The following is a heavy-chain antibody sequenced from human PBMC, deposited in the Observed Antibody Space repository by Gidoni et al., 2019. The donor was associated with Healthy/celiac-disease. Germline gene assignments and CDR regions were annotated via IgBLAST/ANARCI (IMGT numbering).Heavy chain of an antibody. CDR2: INHSGST. V-gene: IGHV4-34*01. Sequence: QVQLQQWGAGLLKPSETLSLTCAVYGGSFSGYYWSWIRQPPGKGLEWIGEINHSGSTNYNPSLKSRVTISVDTSKNQFSLKLSSVTAADTAVYYGAREVVVAATRGRYFQHWGQGTLVTVSS. CDR3: AREVVVAATRGRYFQH. J-gene: IGHJ1*01. D-gene: IGHD2-15*01. CDR1: GGSFSGYY.